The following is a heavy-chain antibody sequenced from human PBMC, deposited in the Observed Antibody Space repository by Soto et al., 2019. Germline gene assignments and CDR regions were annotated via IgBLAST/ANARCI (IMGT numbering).Heavy chain of an antibody. Sequence: GGSLRLSCTASGFTFGDYAMSWFRQAPGKGLEGVGFIRSKAYGGTTEYAASVKGRFTISRDDSKSIAYLQMNSLKTEDTAVYYCTRDKAYDILTGYYGVLARDAFDIWGQGTMVTVSS. D-gene: IGHD3-9*01. CDR1: GFTFGDYA. V-gene: IGHV3-49*03. CDR2: IRSKAYGGTT. J-gene: IGHJ3*02. CDR3: TRDKAYDILTGYYGVLARDAFDI.